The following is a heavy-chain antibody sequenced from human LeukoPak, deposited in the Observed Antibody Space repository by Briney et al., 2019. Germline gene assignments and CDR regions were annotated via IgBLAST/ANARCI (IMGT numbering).Heavy chain of an antibody. J-gene: IGHJ6*03. V-gene: IGHV4-39*02. CDR1: GGSISSSSYY. D-gene: IGHD5-18*01. Sequence: SETLSLTCTVSGGSISSSSYYWGWIRQPPGKGLEWIGNIYYSGSTYYNPSLKSRVTISVDTSKNQFSLKLSSVTAADTAVYYCAREAGGAAKPLGYYYMDVWGKGTTATVSS. CDR2: IYYSGST. CDR3: AREAGGAAKPLGYYYMDV.